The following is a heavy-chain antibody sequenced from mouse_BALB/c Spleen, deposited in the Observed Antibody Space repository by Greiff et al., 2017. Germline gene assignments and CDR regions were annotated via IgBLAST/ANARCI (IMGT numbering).Heavy chain of an antibody. CDR1: GFTFSSYA. CDR2: ISSGGSYT. CDR3: ARDYEGMDY. V-gene: IGHV5-9-4*01. Sequence: VQLKESGGGLVKPGGSLKLSCAASGFTFSSYAMSWVRQSPEKRLEWVAEISSGGSYTYYPDTVTGRFTISRDNAKNTLYLEMSSLRSEDTAMYYCARDYEGMDYWGQGTSVTVSS. J-gene: IGHJ4*01. D-gene: IGHD2-3*01.